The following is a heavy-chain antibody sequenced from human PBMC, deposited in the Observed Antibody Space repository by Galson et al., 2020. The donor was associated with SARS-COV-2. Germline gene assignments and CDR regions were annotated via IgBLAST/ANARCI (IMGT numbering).Heavy chain of an antibody. D-gene: IGHD6-13*01. CDR2: VYYPGIT. CDR3: ARARYSTSWPESFQR. J-gene: IGHJ1*01. CDR1: GGSIGFYY. Sequence: SETLSLTCTVSGGSIGFYYWSWIRQPPGKGLEWVASVYYPGITNYSPTLKSRATISVDPSKKQISLQLSPVTAADTAIYYCARARYSTSWPESFQRWCQGTLVIVSS. V-gene: IGHV4-59*01.